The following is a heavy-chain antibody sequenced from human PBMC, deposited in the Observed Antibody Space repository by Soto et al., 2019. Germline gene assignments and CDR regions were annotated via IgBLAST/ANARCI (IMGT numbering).Heavy chain of an antibody. V-gene: IGHV3-23*01. J-gene: IGHJ3*02. CDR3: AKDREEWVSVKGGFDI. Sequence: EVQLLESGGGLVQPGGSLRLSCAASGFTFSSYAMSWVRQAPGKGLEWVSAISGSGGTTYYADSVKGRFTISRDNSKNTRYLQMNSLRAEDTAVYYCAKDREEWVSVKGGFDIWGQGTMVIVSS. CDR2: ISGSGGTT. CDR1: GFTFSSYA. D-gene: IGHD3-3*01.